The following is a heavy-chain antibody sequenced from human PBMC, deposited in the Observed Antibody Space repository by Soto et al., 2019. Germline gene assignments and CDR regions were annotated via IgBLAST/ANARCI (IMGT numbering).Heavy chain of an antibody. V-gene: IGHV1-2*02. CDR1: GYTFTGYY. J-gene: IGHJ4*02. CDR3: ARRPPETAEYYFDY. D-gene: IGHD2-21*02. Sequence: ASVKVSCKASGYTFTGYYMHWVRQAPGQGLEWMGWINPNSGGTNYAQKFQGRVAMTRDTSISTAYMELSRLRSDDTAVYYCARRPPETAEYYFDYWGQGTLVTVSS. CDR2: INPNSGGT.